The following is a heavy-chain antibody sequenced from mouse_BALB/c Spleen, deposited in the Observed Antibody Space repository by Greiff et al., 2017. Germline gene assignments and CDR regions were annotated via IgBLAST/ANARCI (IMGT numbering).Heavy chain of an antibody. CDR1: GYTFTSYC. V-gene: IGHV1-87*01. CDR3: ARGDYGFAY. CDR2: IYPGDGDT. Sequence: QVQLQQSGAELARPGASVKLSCKASGYTFTSYCMQWVKQRPGQGLEWIGAIYPGDGDTRYTQKFKGKATLTADKSSSTAYMQLSSLASEDSAVYYCARGDYGFAYWGQGTLVTVSA. D-gene: IGHD2-4*01. J-gene: IGHJ3*01.